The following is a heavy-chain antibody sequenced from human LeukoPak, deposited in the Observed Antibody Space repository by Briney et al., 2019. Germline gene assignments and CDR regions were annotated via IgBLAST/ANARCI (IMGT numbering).Heavy chain of an antibody. CDR2: ISGSGGST. J-gene: IGHJ4*02. Sequence: GGSLRLSCAASGFTFSSYAMSWVRQAPGKGLEWVSAISGSGGSTYYADSVKGRFTISRDNSKNTLYLQINSLRAEDTAIYYCAKVVEVAAAHTPYFDYWGQGTLVTVSS. D-gene: IGHD2-15*01. CDR1: GFTFSSYA. CDR3: AKVVEVAAAHTPYFDY. V-gene: IGHV3-23*01.